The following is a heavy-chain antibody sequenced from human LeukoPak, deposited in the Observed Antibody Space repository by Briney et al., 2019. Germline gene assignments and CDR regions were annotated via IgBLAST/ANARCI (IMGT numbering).Heavy chain of an antibody. CDR1: GFTFSSYG. Sequence: PGGSLRLSCAASGFTFSSYGMRWVRQAPGKGLVWVAVIWYDGSNKYYADSVKGRFTISRDNSKNTLYLQMNSLRAEDTAVYYCAREAVDAFDIWGQGTMVTVSS. V-gene: IGHV3-33*01. D-gene: IGHD6-25*01. J-gene: IGHJ3*02. CDR2: IWYDGSNK. CDR3: AREAVDAFDI.